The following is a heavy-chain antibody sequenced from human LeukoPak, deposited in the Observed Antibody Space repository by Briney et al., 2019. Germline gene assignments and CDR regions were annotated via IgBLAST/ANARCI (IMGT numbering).Heavy chain of an antibody. V-gene: IGHV1-8*01. CDR2: MSPNSGNT. Sequence: ASVKVSCKASGYTFTGYDIYWVRQATGQGLEWMGWMSPNSGNTGSAQKFQGRVSVTTSTSINTAYMELSSLRSEDTAVYYCARGTAYGAALDYWGQGTLVTVSS. J-gene: IGHJ4*02. CDR3: ARGTAYGAALDY. D-gene: IGHD4/OR15-4a*01. CDR1: GYTFTGYD.